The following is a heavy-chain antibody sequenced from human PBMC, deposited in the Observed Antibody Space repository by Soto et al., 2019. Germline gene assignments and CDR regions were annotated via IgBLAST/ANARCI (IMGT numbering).Heavy chain of an antibody. J-gene: IGHJ4*02. Sequence: PGESLRISCKASGYSFTSHWSGWVRQMPGKGLEWMGIIYPADSNTRYSPSFQGQVTISVDKSISTAYLQWSSLKASDTAMYYCARRYCGGTTCYYFDSWGQGTLVTVSS. CDR3: ARRYCGGTTCYYFDS. CDR1: GYSFTSHW. D-gene: IGHD2-21*01. V-gene: IGHV5-51*01. CDR2: IYPADSNT.